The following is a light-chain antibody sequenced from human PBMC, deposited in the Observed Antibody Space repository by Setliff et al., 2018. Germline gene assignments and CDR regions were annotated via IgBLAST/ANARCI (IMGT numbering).Light chain of an antibody. CDR3: MSYTTIRTYV. V-gene: IGLV2-14*01. CDR1: SSDIGAYDH. Sequence: QSALTQPASVSGSPGQSIIISCTGTSSDIGAYDHVFWYRQYPGKAPQLMIYDVSNRASGVPDRFSASKSGNTASLTISGLQAEDEADYYCMSYTTIRTYVFGTGTKVTVL. J-gene: IGLJ1*01. CDR2: DVS.